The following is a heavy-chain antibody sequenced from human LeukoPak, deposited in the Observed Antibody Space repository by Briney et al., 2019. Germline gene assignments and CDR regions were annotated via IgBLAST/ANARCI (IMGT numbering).Heavy chain of an antibody. V-gene: IGHV3-11*01. Sequence: GGSLRLSCATSGFTFTDYYMSWIRQAPGKGLEWVSYISVSGTTMYYADSVKGRFTLSRDNAKNSLYLQMNSLRAEDTAVYYCAKDRQRLASTTYYFDYWGQGTLVPVSS. CDR1: GFTFTDYY. CDR2: ISVSGTTM. CDR3: AKDRQRLASTTYYFDY. J-gene: IGHJ4*02. D-gene: IGHD6-25*01.